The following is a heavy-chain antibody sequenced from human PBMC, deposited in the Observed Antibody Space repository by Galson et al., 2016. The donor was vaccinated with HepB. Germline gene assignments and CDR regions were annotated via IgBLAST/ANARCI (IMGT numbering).Heavy chain of an antibody. V-gene: IGHV4-39*01. Sequence: SETLSLTCNVSGGAIATTGYYWGWIRQPPGKGLEWIGTVYYSGTGWYNSSLKSRALISVDTSVNQFSLRLTSVTAADTAVYYCLRLKQWPRGDNWGQGMLVTVSS. CDR1: GGAIATTGYY. D-gene: IGHD6-19*01. CDR3: LRLKQWPRGDN. CDR2: VYYSGTG. J-gene: IGHJ4*02.